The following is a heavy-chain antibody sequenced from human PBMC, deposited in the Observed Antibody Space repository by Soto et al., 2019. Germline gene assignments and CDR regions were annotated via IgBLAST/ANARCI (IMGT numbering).Heavy chain of an antibody. J-gene: IGHJ5*02. D-gene: IGHD3-3*01. CDR2: IYYSGST. CDR3: ARSHYDFWSGSNWFDP. Sequence: SETLSLTCTVSGGSISSYYWSWIRQPPGKVLEWIGYIYYSGSTNYNPSLKSRVTISVDTSKNQFSLKLSSVTAADTAVYYCARSHYDFWSGSNWFDPWGQGTLVTVSS. V-gene: IGHV4-59*08. CDR1: GGSISSYY.